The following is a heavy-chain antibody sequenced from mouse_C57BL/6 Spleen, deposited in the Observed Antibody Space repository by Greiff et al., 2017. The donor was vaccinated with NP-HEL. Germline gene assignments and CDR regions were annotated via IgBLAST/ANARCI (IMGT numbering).Heavy chain of an antibody. J-gene: IGHJ4*01. Sequence: VQLQQPGAELVKPGASVTLSCKASGYTFTSYWMHWVKQRPGQGLEWIGMIHPNSGSTNYNAKFKSKATLTVDKSSSTAYMQLSSLTSEDSAVYYCASGYGYDGNYAMDYWGQGTSVTVSS. CDR3: ASGYGYDGNYAMDY. V-gene: IGHV1-64*01. CDR1: GYTFTSYW. D-gene: IGHD2-2*01. CDR2: IHPNSGST.